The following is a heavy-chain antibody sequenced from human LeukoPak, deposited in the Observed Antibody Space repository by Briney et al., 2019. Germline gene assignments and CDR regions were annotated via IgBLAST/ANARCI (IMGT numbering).Heavy chain of an antibody. J-gene: IGHJ4*02. D-gene: IGHD3-22*01. CDR3: ARPDYYYYDSSGYYYY. CDR1: GGTFSSYT. V-gene: IGHV1-69*02. CDR2: IIPILGIA. Sequence: SVKVSCKASGGTFSSYTISWVRQAPGQGLEWMGRIIPILGIANYAQKFQGRVTITADKSTSTAYMELSSLRSEDTAVYYCARPDYYYYDSSGYYYYWGQGTLATVSS.